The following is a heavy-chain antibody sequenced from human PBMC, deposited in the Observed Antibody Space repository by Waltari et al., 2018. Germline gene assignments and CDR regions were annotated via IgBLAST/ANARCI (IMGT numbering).Heavy chain of an antibody. D-gene: IGHD6-13*01. CDR3: ARGYRYSSSWYTGNWFDP. CDR2: INHSGST. CDR1: GGSFSGYY. Sequence: QVQLQQWGAGLLKPSETLSLTCAVYGGSFSGYYWSWIRQPPGKGLEWIGEINHSGSTNYNPSLKSRVTISVDTSKNQFSLKLSSVTAADTAVYYCARGYRYSSSWYTGNWFDPWGQGTLVTVSS. J-gene: IGHJ5*02. V-gene: IGHV4-34*01.